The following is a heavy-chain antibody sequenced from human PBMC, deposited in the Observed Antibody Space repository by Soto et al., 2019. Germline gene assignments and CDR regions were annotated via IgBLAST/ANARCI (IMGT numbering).Heavy chain of an antibody. D-gene: IGHD3-22*01. CDR3: ASTKYDSSAYYYWYLGL. CDR2: IIPIFGTA. CDR1: EDTFRNYA. V-gene: IGHV1-69*06. Sequence: QLELLQSGAEVKKPGSSVKVSCQASEDTFRNYAISWVRQAPGQGLEWMGGIIPIFGTANYAQKFQGRVTVTEATSVNTVYLELSSLRSEYTAVYYCASTKYDSSAYYYWYLGLWGRGTLVTVSS. J-gene: IGHJ2*01.